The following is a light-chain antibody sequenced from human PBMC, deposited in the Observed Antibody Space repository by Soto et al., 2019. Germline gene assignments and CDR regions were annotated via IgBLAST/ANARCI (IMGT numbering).Light chain of an antibody. CDR1: QGISSW. J-gene: IGKJ4*01. CDR2: GAS. Sequence: DIQMTQSPSSVSASVGDRVTITCRASQGISSWLAWYQKKPGKAPNLLIYGASTLQSGVPSRFSGSGSGTDFTLTISSLQPEDFATYFCQQYVNALTFGGGTKVEIK. V-gene: IGKV1-12*01. CDR3: QQYVNALT.